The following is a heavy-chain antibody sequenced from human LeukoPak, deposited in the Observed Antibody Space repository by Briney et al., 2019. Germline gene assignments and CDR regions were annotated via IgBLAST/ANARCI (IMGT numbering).Heavy chain of an antibody. D-gene: IGHD3-3*01. CDR2: MNPNSGNT. J-gene: IGHJ5*02. Sequence: ASVKVSCKASGYTFTSYDINWVRQATGQGLEWMGWMNPNSGNTGYAQKFQGRVAITRNTSISTAYMELSSLRSEDTAVYYCARGKYYDFWSGYFLVGWFDPWGRGTLVTVSS. CDR3: ARGKYYDFWSGYFLVGWFDP. CDR1: GYTFTSYD. V-gene: IGHV1-8*03.